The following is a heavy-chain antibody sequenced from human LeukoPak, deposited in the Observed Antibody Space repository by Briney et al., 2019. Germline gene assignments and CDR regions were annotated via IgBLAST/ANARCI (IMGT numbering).Heavy chain of an antibody. CDR3: ARDLSRGSYFSDY. J-gene: IGHJ4*02. CDR1: GYTFTGYY. CDR2: INPNSGGT. D-gene: IGHD1-26*01. V-gene: IGHV1-2*02. Sequence: ASVKVSCKASGYTFTGYYMHWVRQAPGQGLEWMGWINPNSGGTNYAQKFQGRVTMTRDTSISTAYMELRSLRSDDTAVYYCARDLSRGSYFSDYWGQGTLVTVSS.